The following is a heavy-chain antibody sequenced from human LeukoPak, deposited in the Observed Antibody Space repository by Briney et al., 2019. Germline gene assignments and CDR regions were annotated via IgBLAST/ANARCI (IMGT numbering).Heavy chain of an antibody. CDR1: GGSISTYY. CDR3: ARGTTRAYSGYDLPYYYGVDV. Sequence: SETLSLTCSVSGGSISTYYWSWIRQPPGKGLEWIGYIYYSGSTNYNPSLKTRVTISVDTSKNQFSLKLNSVSATDTAVYYCARGTTRAYSGYDLPYYYGVDVWGQGTTVTVSS. D-gene: IGHD5-12*01. CDR2: IYYSGST. J-gene: IGHJ6*02. V-gene: IGHV4-59*08.